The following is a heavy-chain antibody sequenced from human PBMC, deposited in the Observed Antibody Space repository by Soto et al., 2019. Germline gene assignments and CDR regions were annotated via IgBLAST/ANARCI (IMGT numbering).Heavy chain of an antibody. CDR1: GGSISSGGYS. J-gene: IGHJ4*02. CDR3: ARGIWLRSSFDY. V-gene: IGHV4-30-2*01. D-gene: IGHD5-12*01. CDR2: IYHSGST. Sequence: SETLSLTCAVSGGSISSGGYSWSWIRQPPGKGLEWIGYIYHSGSTYYNPSLKSRVTISVDTSKNQFSLKLSSVTAADTAVYYCARGIWLRSSFDYWGQGTLVTVAS.